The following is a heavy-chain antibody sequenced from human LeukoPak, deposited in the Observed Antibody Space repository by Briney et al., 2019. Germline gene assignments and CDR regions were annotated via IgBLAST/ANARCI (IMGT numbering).Heavy chain of an antibody. D-gene: IGHD3-10*01. J-gene: IGHJ5*02. CDR3: SRDRVLGSGSLEA. CDR2: SRCYGKDA. V-gene: IGHV3-74*01. CDR1: GFTYSIDW. Sequence: GGSVRLSCAACGFTYSIDWMHGVGQARGRGLVGGRRSRCYGKDAIYADSVKRRFPVSRDNARSTLFLKMSRVAADDTAVYYCSRDRVLGSGSLEACGQGTLVSVSS.